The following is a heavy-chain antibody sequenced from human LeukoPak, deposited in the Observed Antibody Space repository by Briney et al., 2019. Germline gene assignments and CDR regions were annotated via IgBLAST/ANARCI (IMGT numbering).Heavy chain of an antibody. J-gene: IGHJ6*03. CDR3: ARGRHYYYYYMDV. CDR1: GGSFSGYY. Sequence: SETLSLTCAVYGGSFSGYYWSLIRQPPGKGLEWSGEINHSGSTNYNPSLKSRVTISVDTSKNHFSLKLSSVTAADTAVYYCARGRHYYYYYMDVWGKGTTVTVSS. CDR2: INHSGST. V-gene: IGHV4-34*01.